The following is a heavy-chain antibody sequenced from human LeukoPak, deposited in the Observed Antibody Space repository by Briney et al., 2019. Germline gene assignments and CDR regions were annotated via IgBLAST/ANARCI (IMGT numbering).Heavy chain of an antibody. Sequence: GGSLRLSCAASGFTFSSYGMHWVRQAPGKGLEWVAVISYDGSNKYYVDSVKGRFAISRDNSKNTLYLQMNSLRAEDTAVYYCAKAFHNDAFDIWGQGTMVTVSS. CDR2: ISYDGSNK. CDR3: AKAFHNDAFDI. J-gene: IGHJ3*02. CDR1: GFTFSSYG. D-gene: IGHD2/OR15-2a*01. V-gene: IGHV3-30*18.